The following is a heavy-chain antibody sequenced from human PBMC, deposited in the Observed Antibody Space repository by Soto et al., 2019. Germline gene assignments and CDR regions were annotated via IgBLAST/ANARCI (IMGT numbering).Heavy chain of an antibody. CDR1: GFTFSSYA. J-gene: IGHJ4*02. Sequence: EVQLLESGGGLVQPGGSLRLSCAASGFTFSSYAMSWVRQAPGKGLEWVSIIGVGGGDRYYPESVKGRFTISRHNYRDTLYLEMNRLRDEDTAVYYCARVRFGELVWGQGTLVTVSS. CDR2: IGVGGGDR. D-gene: IGHD3-10*01. V-gene: IGHV3-23*01. CDR3: ARVRFGELV.